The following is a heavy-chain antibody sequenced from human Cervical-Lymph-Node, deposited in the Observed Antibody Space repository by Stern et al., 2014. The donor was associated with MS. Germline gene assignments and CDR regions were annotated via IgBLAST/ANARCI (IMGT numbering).Heavy chain of an antibody. V-gene: IGHV3-9*01. CDR3: SKAGYDTLTGYIYYFDY. J-gene: IGHJ4*02. CDR2: ISWDSGTI. CDR1: GFTFDDYA. Sequence: EVQLGESGGGLVQPGRSLRLSCAASGFTFDDYAMHWVRQAPGKGLEWVSGISWDSGTIGYADSVKGRFTISRDNAKNSLYLQMNSLRAEDTALYYCSKAGYDTLTGYIYYFDYWGQGTLVTVSP. D-gene: IGHD3-9*01.